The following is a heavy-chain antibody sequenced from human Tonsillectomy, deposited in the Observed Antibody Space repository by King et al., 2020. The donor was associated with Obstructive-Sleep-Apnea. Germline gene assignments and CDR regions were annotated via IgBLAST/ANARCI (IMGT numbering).Heavy chain of an antibody. CDR1: GGSISNYY. D-gene: IGHD1-26*01. CDR2: IYYSGST. CDR3: ASERREWEPNVGYYYYGLDV. Sequence: QLQESGPGLVKPSETLSLTCTVSGGSISNYYWNWIRQPPGKGLEWIGYIYYSGSTNYNPSLKSRVTISVDTSKKQFSLKLSSLTAADTAIYDCASERREWEPNVGYYYYGLDVWGQGTTVTVSS. J-gene: IGHJ6*02. V-gene: IGHV4-59*01.